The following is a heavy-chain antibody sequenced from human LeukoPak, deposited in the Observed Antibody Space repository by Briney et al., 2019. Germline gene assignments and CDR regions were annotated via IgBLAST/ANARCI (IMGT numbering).Heavy chain of an antibody. Sequence: SETLSLTCTVSGYSISSGYYWGWIRQPPGKGLEWIGSIYHSGSTYYNPSLKSRVTISVDTSKNQFSLKLSSVTAADTAVYYCARDGGYSSGWYYFDYWGQGTLVTVSS. CDR1: GYSISSGYY. J-gene: IGHJ4*02. CDR2: IYHSGST. CDR3: ARDGGYSSGWYYFDY. D-gene: IGHD6-19*01. V-gene: IGHV4-38-2*02.